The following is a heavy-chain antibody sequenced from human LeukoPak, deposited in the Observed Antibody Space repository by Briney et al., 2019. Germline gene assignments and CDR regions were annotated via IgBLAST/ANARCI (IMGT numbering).Heavy chain of an antibody. J-gene: IGHJ4*02. V-gene: IGHV3-21*01. CDR1: GFTFSGYS. Sequence: GGSLRLSCAASGFTFSGYSMNWVRQAPGKGLEWVSSISSSSNYIHYADSVKGRFTISRDNAKNSLYLQVNSLRAEDTAVYYCGRFTRSGDSVYWGQGTLVTVSS. CDR3: GRFTRSGDSVY. D-gene: IGHD7-27*01. CDR2: ISSSSNYI.